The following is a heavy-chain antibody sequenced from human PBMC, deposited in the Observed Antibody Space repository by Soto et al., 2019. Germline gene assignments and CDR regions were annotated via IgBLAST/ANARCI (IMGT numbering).Heavy chain of an antibody. CDR2: ISATGGGT. CDR3: AKDRRAGGNSAFYFDF. J-gene: IGHJ4*02. CDR1: GFKFSNYA. V-gene: IGHV3-23*01. Sequence: SGFKFSNYAMSWVRQAPGKGLEWVSLISATGGGTYYADSVKGRFTISRDNSHNTLYLQVHSLTAEDTAVYYCAKDRRAGGNSAFYFDFWGQGAQVTVSS. D-gene: IGHD3-16*01.